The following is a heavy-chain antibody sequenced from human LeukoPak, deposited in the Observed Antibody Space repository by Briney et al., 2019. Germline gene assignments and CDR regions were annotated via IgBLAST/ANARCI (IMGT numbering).Heavy chain of an antibody. CDR2: VFSNGDT. V-gene: IGHV4-61*02. D-gene: IGHD1-26*01. Sequence: ASQTLSLTCTVSGGSISSGSYYWTWIRQPAGKGLEWIGRVFSNGDTYYNSSLKTRVTISSDTSKNQFSLRLSSVTAADTAVYYCASGSYSFYYMDVWGKGTTVTVSS. CDR3: ASGSYSFYYMDV. CDR1: GGSISSGSYY. J-gene: IGHJ6*03.